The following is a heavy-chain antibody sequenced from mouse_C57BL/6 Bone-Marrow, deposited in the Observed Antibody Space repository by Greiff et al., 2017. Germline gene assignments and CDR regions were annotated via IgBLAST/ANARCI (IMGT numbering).Heavy chain of an antibody. CDR3: TSVGSSYYFDY. CDR2: IRNKANNHAT. V-gene: IGHV6-6*01. CDR1: GFTFSDAW. Sequence: EVNVVESGGGLVQPGGSMKLSCAASGFTFSDAWMDWVRQSPEKGLEWVAEIRNKANNHATYYAESLKGRLTISRDVSTSSVYLQMNSLRAEDTGIYYCTSVGSSYYFDYWGQGTTLTVSS. D-gene: IGHD1-1*01. J-gene: IGHJ2*01.